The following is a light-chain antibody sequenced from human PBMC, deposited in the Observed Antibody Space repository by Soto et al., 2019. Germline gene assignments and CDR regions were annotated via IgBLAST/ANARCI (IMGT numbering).Light chain of an antibody. CDR1: QTFINTF. Sequence: EIVLTQSPGTLSLSPGERATLSCRASQTFINTFLAWYQHKPGQAPRLLIYGSSTRATGIPDRFSGSASGTDFTLTISRLEPEDFAVYYCHLYGWSAPLPFGGGTRVEFK. V-gene: IGKV3-20*01. CDR2: GSS. CDR3: HLYGWSAPLP. J-gene: IGKJ4*01.